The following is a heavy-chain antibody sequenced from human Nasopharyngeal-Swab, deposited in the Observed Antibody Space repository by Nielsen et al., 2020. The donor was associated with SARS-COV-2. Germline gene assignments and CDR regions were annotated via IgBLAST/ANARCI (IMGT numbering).Heavy chain of an antibody. V-gene: IGHV5-51*01. D-gene: IGHD6-13*01. J-gene: IGHJ3*02. Sequence: GESLKISCQGSGYNFADHWIAWVRQMPGKGLEWMGIIFVSDSDTRYSPSFQGQVTISADKSVSIAYLQFGSLKASDTAMYYCARHATPAISWESFDILGHGTTV. CDR1: GYNFADHW. CDR3: ARHATPAISWESFDI. CDR2: IFVSDSDT.